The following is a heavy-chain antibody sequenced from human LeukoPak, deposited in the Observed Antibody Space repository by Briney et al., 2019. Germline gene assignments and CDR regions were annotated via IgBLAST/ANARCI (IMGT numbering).Heavy chain of an antibody. CDR3: ARLAYCSNDVCYSNYYYSMDV. V-gene: IGHV5-51*01. CDR2: IYPDDSDT. D-gene: IGHD2-8*01. J-gene: IGHJ6*03. Sequence: GGSLKISCKGTGYTFSSYWIGWVRQMPGKGLEWMGIIYPDDSDTRYSPSFQGQVPISADKSISTAYLQWSSLKASDTAMYYCARLAYCSNDVCYSNYYYSMDVWGKGTTVTVSS. CDR1: GYTFSSYW.